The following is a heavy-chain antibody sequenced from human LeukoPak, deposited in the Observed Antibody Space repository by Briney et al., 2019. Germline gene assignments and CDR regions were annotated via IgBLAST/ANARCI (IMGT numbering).Heavy chain of an antibody. CDR3: ARWYCSSNTCYHMDV. Sequence: SETLSPTCTVSGGSISSYYWSWIRQPPGKGLEWIGYIYYSGSTTYNPSLKSRVTMSVDTSKNQVSLKLSSVTAADTAVYYCARWYCSSNTCYHMDVWGKGTTVTVSS. J-gene: IGHJ6*03. CDR1: GGSISSYY. CDR2: IYYSGST. V-gene: IGHV4-59*01. D-gene: IGHD2-2*01.